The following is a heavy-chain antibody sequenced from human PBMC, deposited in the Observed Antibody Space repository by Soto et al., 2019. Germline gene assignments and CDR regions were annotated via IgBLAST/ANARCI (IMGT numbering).Heavy chain of an antibody. CDR2: IWYDGSNK. V-gene: IGHV3-33*01. Sequence: GGSLRLSCAASGFTFSSYGMHWVRQAPGKGLEWVAVIWYDGSNKYYADSVKGRFTISRDNSKNTLYLQMNSLRAEDTAVYYCARDPKGYCSSTSCYERGGMDVWGQGTTVTVSS. J-gene: IGHJ6*02. CDR1: GFTFSSYG. CDR3: ARDPKGYCSSTSCYERGGMDV. D-gene: IGHD2-2*01.